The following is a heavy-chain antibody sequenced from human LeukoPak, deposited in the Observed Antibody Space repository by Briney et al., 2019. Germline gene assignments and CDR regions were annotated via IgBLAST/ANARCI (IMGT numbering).Heavy chain of an antibody. V-gene: IGHV3-30*02. D-gene: IGHD3-22*01. CDR2: IRYDGSNK. Sequence: GGSLRLSCAASGFTFSSYGMHWVRQAPGKGLEWVAFIRYDGSNKYYADSVKGRFTISRDNSKNTLYLQMNSLRAEDTAVYYCAKDPLPYYYDSSGSRYFDYWGQGTLVTVSS. CDR1: GFTFSSYG. J-gene: IGHJ4*02. CDR3: AKDPLPYYYDSSGSRYFDY.